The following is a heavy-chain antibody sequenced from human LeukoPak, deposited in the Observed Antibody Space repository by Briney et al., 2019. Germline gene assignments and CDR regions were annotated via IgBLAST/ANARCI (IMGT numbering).Heavy chain of an antibody. D-gene: IGHD2/OR15-2a*01. Sequence: GGTLRLSCVASGFSFSYHGMNWVRLAPGKGLEWVSGVSPPGGGTYYADSVKGRFTISRDFSKNTLYLQMNSLRVEDTAVYYCAKLPTSDAFDIWGQGTMVTVSS. V-gene: IGHV3-23*01. J-gene: IGHJ3*02. CDR3: AKLPTSDAFDI. CDR1: GFSFSYHG. CDR2: VSPPGGGT.